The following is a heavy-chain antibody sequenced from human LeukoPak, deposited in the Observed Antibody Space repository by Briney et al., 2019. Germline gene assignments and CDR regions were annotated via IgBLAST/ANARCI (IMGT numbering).Heavy chain of an antibody. CDR1: GGTFSSYA. J-gene: IGHJ4*02. Sequence: GASVKVSCKASGGTFSSYAISWVREAPGQGLEWMGGIIPIFITANYAQKFQGRVTITTDESTSTAYMELSSLTSEDTAVYYCARGIQLWNFDLWGQGTLVTVSS. V-gene: IGHV1-69*05. CDR2: IIPIFITA. D-gene: IGHD5-18*01. CDR3: ARGIQLWNFDL.